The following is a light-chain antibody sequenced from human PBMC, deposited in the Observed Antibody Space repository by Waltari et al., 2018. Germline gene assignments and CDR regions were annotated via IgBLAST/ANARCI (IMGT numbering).Light chain of an antibody. J-gene: IGLJ7*01. Sequence: QSVLTQPPSVSAAPGQKVTISCSGSSSNIGNNYVSWYQQLPGTAPKVLIYDNNKRPSGIPDRFSGSKPGTSATLDITGLQTGDEADYYCGTWDSTLSAGVFGGGTQLTVL. CDR2: DNN. CDR1: SSNIGNNY. V-gene: IGLV1-51*01. CDR3: GTWDSTLSAGV.